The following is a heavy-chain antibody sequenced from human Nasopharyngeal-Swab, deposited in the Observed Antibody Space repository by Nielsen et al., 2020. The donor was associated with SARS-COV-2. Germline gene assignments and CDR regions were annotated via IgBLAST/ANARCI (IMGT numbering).Heavy chain of an antibody. CDR1: GYTFTGFY. CDR2: INPSNGVT. D-gene: IGHD1-26*01. V-gene: IGHV1-2*06. J-gene: IGHJ4*02. Sequence: ASVKVSCKASGYTFTGFYVHWVRQDPGQGLECLGRINPSNGVTIYAQKFQGRVTITRDTSNSTVDMELSRLRSDDTAVYYCVREGDNWEFDSWGQGTLVTVSS. CDR3: VREGDNWEFDS.